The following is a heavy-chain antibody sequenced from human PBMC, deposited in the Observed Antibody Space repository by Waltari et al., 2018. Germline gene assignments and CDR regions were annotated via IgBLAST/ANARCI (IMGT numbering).Heavy chain of an antibody. V-gene: IGHV1-69*14. CDR2: IIPIFGTS. CDR1: GGTFSSYA. CDR3: ARGPANHRVDY. J-gene: IGHJ4*02. Sequence: VQMVQSGAEVKKHGSSVKVSRQASGGTFSSYAISWVRKAPGQWLEWMGGIIPIFGTSNYAQKFQGRVTITADKATSTAYMELSSLRSEDTAVYYCARGPANHRVDYWGQGTLVTVSS.